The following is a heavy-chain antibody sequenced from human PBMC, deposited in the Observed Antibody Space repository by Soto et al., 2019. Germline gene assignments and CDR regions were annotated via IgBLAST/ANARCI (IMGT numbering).Heavy chain of an antibody. J-gene: IGHJ6*02. Sequence: QVQLVQSGAEVKKPGSSVKVSCKASGGTFSSYAISWVRQAPGQGLEWMGEIIPISGTANYAQKFQGRVTITADESTSTAYMELSSLRSEDTAVYYCARSQGSSTSLEIYYYYYYGMDVWGQGTTVTASS. V-gene: IGHV1-69*01. CDR1: GGTFSSYA. CDR3: ARSQGSSTSLEIYYYYYYGMDV. CDR2: IIPISGTA. D-gene: IGHD2-2*01.